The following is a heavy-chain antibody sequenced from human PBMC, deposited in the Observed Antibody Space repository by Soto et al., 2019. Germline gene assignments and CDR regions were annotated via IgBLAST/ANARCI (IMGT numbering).Heavy chain of an antibody. CDR3: ARSYSNYQGYYYYGMDV. Sequence: PSETLSLTCTVSGGSVSSGSYYWSWIRQPPGKGLEWIGYIYYSGSTNYNPSPKSRVTISVDTSKNQFSLKLSSVTAADTAVYYCARSYSNYQGYYYYGMDVWGQGTTVTVSS. J-gene: IGHJ6*02. CDR1: GGSVSSGSYY. CDR2: IYYSGST. V-gene: IGHV4-61*01. D-gene: IGHD4-4*01.